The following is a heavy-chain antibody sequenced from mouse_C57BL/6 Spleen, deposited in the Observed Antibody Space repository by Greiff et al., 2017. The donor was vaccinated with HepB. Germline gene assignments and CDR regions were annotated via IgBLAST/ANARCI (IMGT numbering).Heavy chain of an antibody. V-gene: IGHV1-42*01. CDR3: AKANWEDWYFDV. D-gene: IGHD4-1*01. J-gene: IGHJ1*03. Sequence: EVQLQQSGPELVKPGASVKISCKASGYSFTGYYMNWVKQSPEKSLEWIGEINPSTGGTTYNQKFKAKATLTVDKSSSTAYMQLKSLTSEDSAVYYCAKANWEDWYFDVWGTGTTVTVSS. CDR1: GYSFTGYY. CDR2: INPSTGGT.